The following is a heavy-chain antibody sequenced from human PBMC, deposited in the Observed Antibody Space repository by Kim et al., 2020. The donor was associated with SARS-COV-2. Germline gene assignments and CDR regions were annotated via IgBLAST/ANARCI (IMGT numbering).Heavy chain of an antibody. CDR2: IYSSGST. Sequence: GGSLRLSCVASGFTVSSNYMSWVRQAPGKGLEWVSIIYSSGSTYYADSVEGRFSISRDNSKNTLYLQMNSLRAEDTAVYYCARAPDHTGCCYFDPWGQGTLVTVSS. V-gene: IGHV3-66*01. CDR3: ARAPDHTGCCYFDP. CDR1: GFTVSSNY. D-gene: IGHD2-2*01. J-gene: IGHJ5*02.